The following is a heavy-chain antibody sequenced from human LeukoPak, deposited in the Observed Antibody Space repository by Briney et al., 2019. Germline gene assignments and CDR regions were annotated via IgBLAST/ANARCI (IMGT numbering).Heavy chain of an antibody. Sequence: GASVKVSCKASGYTFTSYDINWVRQATGRGLEWMGWMNPNSGNTGYAQKFQGRVTMTRNTSISTAYMELSSLRSEDTAVYYCARGFIVVANMELPQQRDYWGQGTLVTVSS. CDR2: MNPNSGNT. J-gene: IGHJ4*02. CDR3: ARGFIVVANMELPQQRDY. D-gene: IGHD6-19*01. V-gene: IGHV1-8*01. CDR1: GYTFTSYD.